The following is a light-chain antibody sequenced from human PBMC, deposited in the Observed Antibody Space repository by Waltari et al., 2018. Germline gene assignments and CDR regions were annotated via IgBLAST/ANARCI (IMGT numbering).Light chain of an antibody. CDR3: QQYVSSPVT. CDR1: QSVSSTY. V-gene: IGKV3-20*01. J-gene: IGKJ4*01. CDR2: GAS. Sequence: EIVLTQSPGTLSLSPGERATLSCRISQSVSSTYLAWYQQKAGQAPRLLIYGASTSATGIPDRFSGSGSGTDFTLTISRLEPEDFAVYYCQQYVSSPVTFGGGTKVEIK.